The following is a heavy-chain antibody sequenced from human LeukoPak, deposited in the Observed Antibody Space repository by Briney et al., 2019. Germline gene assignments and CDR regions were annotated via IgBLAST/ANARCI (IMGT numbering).Heavy chain of an antibody. J-gene: IGHJ4*02. V-gene: IGHV4-31*03. CDR3: ARGGEYGSGSYYKY. D-gene: IGHD3-10*01. Sequence: SQTLSLTCTVSGGSISSGGYYWSWIRQHPGKGLEWIGYIYYSGSTYYNQSLKSRVTISVDTSKNQFSLKLSSVTAADTAVYYCARGGEYGSGSYYKYWGQGTLVTVSS. CDR1: GGSISSGGYY. CDR2: IYYSGST.